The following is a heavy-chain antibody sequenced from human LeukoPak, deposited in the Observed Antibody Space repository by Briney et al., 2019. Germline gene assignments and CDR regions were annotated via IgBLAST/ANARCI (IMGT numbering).Heavy chain of an antibody. Sequence: GRSLRLSCAASGFTFDDYAMHWVRQPPGKGLEWVSSISWNGGSIAYADSVKGLFTISRDNAKNSLYLRMNSLRAEDSALYYCAKDEGYRYGPIDFWGQGTLVTASS. CDR1: GFTFDDYA. V-gene: IGHV3-9*01. CDR2: ISWNGGSI. CDR3: AKDEGYRYGPIDF. D-gene: IGHD5-18*01. J-gene: IGHJ4*02.